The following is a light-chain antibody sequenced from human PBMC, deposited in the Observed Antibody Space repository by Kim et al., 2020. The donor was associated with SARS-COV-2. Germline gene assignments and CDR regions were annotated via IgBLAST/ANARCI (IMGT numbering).Light chain of an antibody. Sequence: EIVLTQSPATLSLSPGERATLSCRASQNVGDYLAWYQQKPGQAPRPLIYDASRRAPGIPARFSGSGSGTDFALTISSLESEDFAVYYCKQRSDWPLTFGGGTKVDIK. J-gene: IGKJ4*01. CDR1: QNVGDY. V-gene: IGKV3-11*01. CDR2: DAS. CDR3: KQRSDWPLT.